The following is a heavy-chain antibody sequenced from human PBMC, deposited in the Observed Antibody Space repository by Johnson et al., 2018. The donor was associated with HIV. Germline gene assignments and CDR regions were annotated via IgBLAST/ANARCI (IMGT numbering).Heavy chain of an antibody. CDR3: ARLSPDRGAFDI. D-gene: IGHD3-10*01. CDR2: ISYDGSNK. Sequence: QVQLVESGGGVVQPGRSLRLSCAASGFTFSSYAMHWVRQAPGKGLEWVAVISYDGSNKYYADSVKGRFTISRDNAKNSLYLQMNGLRAEDTAVYYCARLSPDRGAFDIWGQGTMVTVSS. J-gene: IGHJ3*02. CDR1: GFTFSSYA. V-gene: IGHV3-30*04.